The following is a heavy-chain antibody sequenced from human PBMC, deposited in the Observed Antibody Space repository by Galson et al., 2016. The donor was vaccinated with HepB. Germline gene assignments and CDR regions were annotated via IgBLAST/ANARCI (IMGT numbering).Heavy chain of an antibody. J-gene: IGHJ5*02. CDR2: IIPIFGTA. Sequence: QSGAEVKKPGESLKISCKASGGTFSIYAISWVRQAPGQGLEWMGGIIPIFGTANYAQKFQGRVTITADKSTSTAYMELTSLRSEDTAVYYCARGYTSGWYWFDPWGQGTLVTVSS. CDR3: ARGYTSGWYWFDP. CDR1: GGTFSIYA. V-gene: IGHV1-69*06. D-gene: IGHD6-19*01.